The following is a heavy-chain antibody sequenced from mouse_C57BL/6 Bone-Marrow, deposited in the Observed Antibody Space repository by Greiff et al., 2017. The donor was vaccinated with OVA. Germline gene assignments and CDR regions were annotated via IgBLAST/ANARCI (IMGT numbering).Heavy chain of an antibody. J-gene: IGHJ1*03. Sequence: VQLQQPGAELVKPGSSVKLSCKASGYTFTSYWMHWVKQRPGRGLEWIGRIDPNSGGTKYNEKFKSKATLTVDKPSSTAYMQLSSLTSEDSAVYYSAREGPTVVAASWYGDVWGTGTTVTVSS. D-gene: IGHD1-1*01. CDR2: IDPNSGGT. CDR1: GYTFTSYW. V-gene: IGHV1-72*01. CDR3: AREGPTVVAASWYGDV.